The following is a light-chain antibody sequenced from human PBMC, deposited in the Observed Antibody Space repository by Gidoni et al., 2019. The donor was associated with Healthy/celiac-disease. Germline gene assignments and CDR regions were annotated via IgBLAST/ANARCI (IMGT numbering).Light chain of an antibody. CDR2: KDS. CDR1: ALPKHY. V-gene: IGLV3-25*03. J-gene: IGLJ2*01. CDR3: QSAESSGTYVV. Sequence: SYELTQPPSVSVSPGQTARTTCSGDALPKHYAYWYQQKPGQAPVLVIYKDSERPSGLPERFSGSSAGTTGTLTIRGVQAEDEADYYCQSAESSGTYVVFGGGTKLTVL.